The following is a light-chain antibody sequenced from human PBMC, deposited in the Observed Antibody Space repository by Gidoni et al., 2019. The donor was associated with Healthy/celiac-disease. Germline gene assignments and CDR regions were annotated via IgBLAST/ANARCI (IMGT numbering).Light chain of an antibody. Sequence: EIVLTQSPGTLPLSPGERATRSCRASQSVSTNYLAWYQQKPGQAPRLLIYGASSRATGIPDRFSGSGSGTDFTLTISRLEPEDVAVYYCQQYGSSPLTFXGXTKVEIK. CDR3: QQYGSSPLT. CDR2: GAS. V-gene: IGKV3-20*01. J-gene: IGKJ4*01. CDR1: QSVSTNY.